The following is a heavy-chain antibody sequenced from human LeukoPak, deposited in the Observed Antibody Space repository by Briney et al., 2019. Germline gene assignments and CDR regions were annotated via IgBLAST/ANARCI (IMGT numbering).Heavy chain of an antibody. V-gene: IGHV1-2*06. D-gene: IGHD2-8*01. CDR2: IKPNSGDT. CDR1: GYTFTDYY. J-gene: IGHJ4*02. Sequence: GASVKVSCNASGYTFTDYYMHWVRQAPGQGLEWMGRIKPNSGDTNYAQKFQGRVTMTRDTSINTAYMELSRLKSDDTAVYYCARRVQTTGVFDYWAQGTLVTVSS. CDR3: ARRVQTTGVFDY.